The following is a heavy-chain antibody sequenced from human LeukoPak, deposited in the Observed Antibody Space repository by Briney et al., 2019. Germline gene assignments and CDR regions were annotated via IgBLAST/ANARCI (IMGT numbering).Heavy chain of an antibody. D-gene: IGHD3-10*01. Sequence: GGSLRLSCAASGFSLSGYWMSWVRQAPGKGLEWVANINEAGSHTYCVDSLRGRFTISRDNTKNSLYLQMNNLRVEDTAVYYCARDEPGYGEFLLYWGQGTQVTVSS. CDR1: GFSLSGYW. V-gene: IGHV3-7*01. CDR2: INEAGSHT. CDR3: ARDEPGYGEFLLY. J-gene: IGHJ4*02.